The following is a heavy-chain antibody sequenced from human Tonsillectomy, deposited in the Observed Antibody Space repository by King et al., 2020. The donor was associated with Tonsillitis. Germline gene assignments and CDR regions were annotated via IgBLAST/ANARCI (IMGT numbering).Heavy chain of an antibody. Sequence: HVQLVESGGGVVQPGRSLRLSCAASGFTFSNYGMHWVRQAPGKGLEWVAVISYDGSNKYYADSVKGRFNISRDNSKNTLYLQMNSLRAEDTAVYYCARPEVTPPNYYYYGMDVWGQGTTVTVSS. CDR2: ISYDGSNK. J-gene: IGHJ6*02. D-gene: IGHD4-23*01. CDR1: GFTFSNYG. CDR3: ARPEVTPPNYYYYGMDV. V-gene: IGHV3-33*05.